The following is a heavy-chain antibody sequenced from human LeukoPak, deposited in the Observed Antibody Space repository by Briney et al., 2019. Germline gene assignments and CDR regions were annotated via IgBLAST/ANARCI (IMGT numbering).Heavy chain of an antibody. Sequence: PSETLSLTCTVPGGSLSSGVDYWSSIRQPPGKGLEWIGYIYYSGSTHYHPSLKSHVTISVDTSKNQYSLKLSSVTAADTAVYYCASPVGVGGYQLRRGDYWGQGTLVTVSS. V-gene: IGHV4-30-4*08. CDR1: GGSLSSGVDY. CDR2: IYYSGST. CDR3: ASPVGVGGYQLRRGDY. J-gene: IGHJ4*02. D-gene: IGHD2-2*01.